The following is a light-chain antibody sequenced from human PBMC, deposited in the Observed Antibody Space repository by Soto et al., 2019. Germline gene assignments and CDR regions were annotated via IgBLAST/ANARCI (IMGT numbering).Light chain of an antibody. Sequence: EVVLTQSPATLSLSPGESATLSCRASQGISTSLTYLAWYQQKPGQAPRLLIYDASNRATGIPARFSGSGSGTDFTLTICSLEPEDFAVYYCQQRINWPPAFGGGTKVDIK. CDR3: QQRINWPPA. J-gene: IGKJ4*01. CDR2: DAS. CDR1: QGISTSLTY. V-gene: IGKV3-11*01.